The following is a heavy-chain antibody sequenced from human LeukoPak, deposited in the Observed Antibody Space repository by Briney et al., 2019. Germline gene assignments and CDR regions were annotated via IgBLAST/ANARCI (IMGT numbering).Heavy chain of an antibody. CDR3: AKDWGTEYYDILTGYPPPDY. CDR1: GFTFSSYA. V-gene: IGHV3-23*01. J-gene: IGHJ4*02. D-gene: IGHD3-9*01. Sequence: GGPLRLSCAASGFTFSSYAMSWVRQAPGKGLEWVSAISGSGGSTYYADSVKGRFTISRDNSKNTLYLQMNSLRAEDTAVYYCAKDWGTEYYDILTGYPPPDYWGQGTLVTVSS. CDR2: ISGSGGST.